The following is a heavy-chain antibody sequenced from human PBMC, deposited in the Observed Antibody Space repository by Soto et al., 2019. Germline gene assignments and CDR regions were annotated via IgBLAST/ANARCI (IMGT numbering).Heavy chain of an antibody. CDR1: GFTFSSYS. CDR3: AGDPSSSVEVTYYYGMDV. Sequence: GGSLRLSCAASGFTFSSYSMNWVRQAPGKGLEWVSYISSSSSTIYYADSVKGRFTISRDNAKNSLYLQMNSLRGEDTAVYYCAGDPSSSVEVTYYYGMDVWGQGTTVTVSS. D-gene: IGHD6-6*01. CDR2: ISSSSSTI. J-gene: IGHJ6*02. V-gene: IGHV3-48*01.